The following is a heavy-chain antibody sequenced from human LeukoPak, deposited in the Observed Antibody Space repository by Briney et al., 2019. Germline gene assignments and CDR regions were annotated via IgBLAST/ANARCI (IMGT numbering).Heavy chain of an antibody. D-gene: IGHD1-26*01. CDR3: VKDLIGTYAFDY. Sequence: GGSLKLSCSASGFTFSNFFMHWVRQAPGKGLEYVSSISADGGSTFYADSVKGRFTVSRDNSMNTLYLQMSSLRVEDTAVYYCVKDLIGTYAFDYWGQGTLITVSS. V-gene: IGHV3-64D*08. CDR1: GFTFSNFF. CDR2: ISADGGST. J-gene: IGHJ4*02.